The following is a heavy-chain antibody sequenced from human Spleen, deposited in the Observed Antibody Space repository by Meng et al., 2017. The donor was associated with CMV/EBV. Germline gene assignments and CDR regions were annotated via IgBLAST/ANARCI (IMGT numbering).Heavy chain of an antibody. J-gene: IGHJ4*02. V-gene: IGHV4-39*07. D-gene: IGHD7-27*01. CDR1: GASISSSDYF. CDR3: ARGRTGDLSYFDY. Sequence: SETLSLTCTVSGASISSSDYFWGWIRQPPGKGLGWIGTLYYAGTPYYNLSLRSRLTISRDTSKNQFSLKLTSVTAADTAVYYCARGRTGDLSYFDYWGQGTLVTVSS. CDR2: LYYAGTP.